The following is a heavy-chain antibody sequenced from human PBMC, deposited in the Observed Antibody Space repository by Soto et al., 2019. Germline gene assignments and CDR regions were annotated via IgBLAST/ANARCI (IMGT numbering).Heavy chain of an antibody. CDR1: GFTFSSYA. J-gene: IGHJ4*02. CDR3: VRGGLVIKYYFDY. CDR2: ISSNGGST. V-gene: IGHV3-64D*06. Sequence: EVQLVESGGGLVQPGGSLRLSCSASGFTFSSYAMHWVRQAPGKGLEYVSAISSNGGSTYYADSVKGRFTISRDNSKNTLYLQMSSLTAEDTAVYYCVRGGLVIKYYFDYWGQGTLVTVSS. D-gene: IGHD3-9*01.